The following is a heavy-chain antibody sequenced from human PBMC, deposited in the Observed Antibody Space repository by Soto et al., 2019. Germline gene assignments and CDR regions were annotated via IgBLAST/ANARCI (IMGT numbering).Heavy chain of an antibody. D-gene: IGHD5-18*01. CDR2: ISSGSSYI. CDR1: GFTFSSYT. V-gene: IGHV3-21*01. CDR3: AKVPRGSNFGYYNF. J-gene: IGHJ4*02. Sequence: GGSLRLSCAASGFTFSSYTMNWVRQAPGKGLEWVSSISSGSSYIYYADSMKGRFTISRDNAKNSLYLQMNSLRDEDTAVYYCAKVPRGSNFGYYNFWGQGTLVTVSS.